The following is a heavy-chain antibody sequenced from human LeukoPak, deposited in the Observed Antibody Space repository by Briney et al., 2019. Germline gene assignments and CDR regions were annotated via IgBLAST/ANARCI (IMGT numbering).Heavy chain of an antibody. CDR1: GFTVSNNY. CDR2: IYSGGGT. J-gene: IGHJ4*02. V-gene: IGHV3-66*01. CDR3: ARDSGGSYYTDY. Sequence: GGSLILSCAASGFTVSNNYMSWVRQAPGKGLEWVSVIYSGGGTYYADSVKGRFTISRDNSKNTLYLQMNSLRAEDTAVYYCARDSGGSYYTDYWGQGTLVTVSS. D-gene: IGHD1-26*01.